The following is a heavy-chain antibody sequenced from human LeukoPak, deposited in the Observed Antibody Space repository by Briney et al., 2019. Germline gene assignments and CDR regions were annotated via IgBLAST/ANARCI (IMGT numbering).Heavy chain of an antibody. CDR3: ATPTSMATTPSGYYYYGMDV. D-gene: IGHD5-12*01. Sequence: SEALSLTCTVSGGSISSSSYYWGWLRQPPGKGLEWIGSIYYSGSTYYNPSLKSRVTISVDTSKNQFSLKPSSVTAADTAVYYCATPTSMATTPSGYYYYGMDVWGQGTTVTVSS. J-gene: IGHJ6*02. V-gene: IGHV4-39*01. CDR1: GGSISSSSYY. CDR2: IYYSGST.